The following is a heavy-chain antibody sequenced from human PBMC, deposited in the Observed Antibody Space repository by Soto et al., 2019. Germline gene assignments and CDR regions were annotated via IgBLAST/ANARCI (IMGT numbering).Heavy chain of an antibody. CDR1: GFTFTNFG. CDR3: AKDRADGYTYGEFDY. D-gene: IGHD5-12*01. CDR2: ISNDGNYK. Sequence: QVQLVESGGGVVQPGRSLRLSCAASGFTFTNFGMHWVRQGPGKGLEWVAVISNDGNYKQYADSVKGRFTISTDKSKNTLYLPMNSLSGDDTGVYYCAKDRADGYTYGEFDYWGQGTLVPVSS. J-gene: IGHJ4*02. V-gene: IGHV3-30*18.